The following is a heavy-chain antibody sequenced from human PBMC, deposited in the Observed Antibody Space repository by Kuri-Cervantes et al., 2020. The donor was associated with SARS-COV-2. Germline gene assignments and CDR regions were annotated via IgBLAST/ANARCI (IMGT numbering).Heavy chain of an antibody. CDR1: GGSISSGSYY. Sequence: SETLSLTCTVSGGSISSGSYYWSWIRQPAGKGLEWIGRIYTSGSTNYNPSLKSRVTISVDTSKNQFSLKLSSVTAADTAVYYCARDLAYWGQGTLVTVSS. CDR2: IYTSGST. CDR3: ARDLAY. D-gene: IGHD3-16*01. V-gene: IGHV4-61*02. J-gene: IGHJ4*02.